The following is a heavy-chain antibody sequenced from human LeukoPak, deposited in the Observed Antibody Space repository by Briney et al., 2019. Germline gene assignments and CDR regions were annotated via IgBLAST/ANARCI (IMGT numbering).Heavy chain of an antibody. Sequence: ASVKVSCKASGYTFTSYYMHWVRQAPGQGLEWMGIINPSGGSTSYAQKFQGRVTMTRDTSTSTVYMELSGLRSEDTAVYYCARERSAKYYDFWSGYPLETNWFDPWGQGTLVTVSS. CDR1: GYTFTSYY. J-gene: IGHJ5*02. CDR3: ARERSAKYYDFWSGYPLETNWFDP. CDR2: INPSGGST. V-gene: IGHV1-46*03. D-gene: IGHD3-3*01.